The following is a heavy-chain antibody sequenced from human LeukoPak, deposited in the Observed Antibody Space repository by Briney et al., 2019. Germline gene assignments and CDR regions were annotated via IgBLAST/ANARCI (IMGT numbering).Heavy chain of an antibody. D-gene: IGHD6-19*01. CDR3: TRPYSSGPVSGYY. CDR2: IRSKANSYAT. V-gene: IGHV3-73*01. J-gene: IGHJ4*02. Sequence: GGSLRLSCAASGFTFSGSAMHWVRQASGKGLEWVDRIRSKANSYATAYAASVKGRFTISRDDSKNTAYLQMNSLKTEDTAVYYCTRPYSSGPVSGYYWGQGTLVTVSS. CDR1: GFTFSGSA.